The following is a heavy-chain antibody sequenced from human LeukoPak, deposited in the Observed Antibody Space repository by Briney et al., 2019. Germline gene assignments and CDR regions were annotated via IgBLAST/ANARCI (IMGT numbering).Heavy chain of an antibody. J-gene: IGHJ4*02. V-gene: IGHV3-23*01. D-gene: IGHD2/OR15-2a*01. CDR3: AKHSHDGSVRYYEVQIDY. Sequence: QPGGSLRLSCAASGFTFTSFAMTWVRQAPGKGLEWVSTISRTGVATYYANSVKGRFTISRDNSQNTVYLQMNSLRAEDTAIYYCAKHSHDGSVRYYEVQIDYWGQGTLVTVSS. CDR2: ISRTGVAT. CDR1: GFTFTSFA.